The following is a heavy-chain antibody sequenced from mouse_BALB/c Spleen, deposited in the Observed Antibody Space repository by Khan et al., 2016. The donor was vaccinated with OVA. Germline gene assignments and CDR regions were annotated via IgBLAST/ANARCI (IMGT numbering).Heavy chain of an antibody. V-gene: IGHV1S81*02. Sequence: QVQLKQSGAELVKPGASVRLSCKASGYSFTSYYLYWVKQRPGQGLEWIGDINPSIGGTNFNEKFKIKATLTVDKSSSTAYMQLSSLTSEDSAVYYGTRSGYGTFAYWGRGTLVTVSA. CDR2: INPSIGGT. J-gene: IGHJ3*01. CDR1: GYSFTSYY. CDR3: TRSGYGTFAY. D-gene: IGHD2-1*01.